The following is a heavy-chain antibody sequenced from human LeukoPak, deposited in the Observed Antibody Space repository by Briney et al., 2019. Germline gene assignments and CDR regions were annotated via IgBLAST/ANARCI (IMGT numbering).Heavy chain of an antibody. CDR1: GGSISSYY. CDR3: ARERYSYGPFDY. V-gene: IGHV4-59*01. D-gene: IGHD5-18*01. Sequence: SSETLSLTCTVSGGSISSYYWSWIRQPPGKRLEWIGYIYYSGSTNYNPSLKSRVTISVDTSKNQFSLKLSSVTAADTAVYYCARERYSYGPFDYWGQGTLVTVSS. J-gene: IGHJ4*02. CDR2: IYYSGST.